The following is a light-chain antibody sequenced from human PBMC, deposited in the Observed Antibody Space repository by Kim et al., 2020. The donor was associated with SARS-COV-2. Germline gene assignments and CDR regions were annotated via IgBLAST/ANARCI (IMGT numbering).Light chain of an antibody. V-gene: IGKV1-33*01. CDR3: QQYDAPPFT. Sequence: GDRVTITCQASEDVSDSFNWYHQKPGEAPKVLIRDAANLASGVPSRFSSGGYGTEFSLTISSVQPEDMGTYYCQQYDAPPFTFGQGTRL. CDR1: EDVSDS. J-gene: IGKJ5*01. CDR2: DAA.